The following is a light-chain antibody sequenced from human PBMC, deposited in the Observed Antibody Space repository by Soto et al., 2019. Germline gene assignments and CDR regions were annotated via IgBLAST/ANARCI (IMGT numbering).Light chain of an antibody. Sequence: EIGLTQAPGNPVLSSREKTTLSCRASQSVSSSYLAWYQQKPGQAPRLLIYGASSRATGIPDRFSGSGSGTDFTLTISRLEPEDFAVYYCQQYGSSPLTFGGGTKVDIK. CDR2: GAS. CDR1: QSVSSSY. CDR3: QQYGSSPLT. V-gene: IGKV3-20*01. J-gene: IGKJ4*01.